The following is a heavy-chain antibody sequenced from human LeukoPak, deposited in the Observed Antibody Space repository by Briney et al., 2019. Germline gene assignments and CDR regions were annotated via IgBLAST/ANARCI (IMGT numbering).Heavy chain of an antibody. Sequence: GGSLRLSCAASGFTFRNFAMSWVRQAPGKGLEWVSSLGGSGYTAYYADSVKGRFTISRDNSKSTVYLQMDSLTAEDTAVYHCAKAMVGYSSGVAINNDYWGQGTLVTVSS. D-gene: IGHD6-19*01. CDR1: GFTFRNFA. CDR2: LGGSGYTA. CDR3: AKAMVGYSSGVAINNDY. V-gene: IGHV3-23*01. J-gene: IGHJ4*02.